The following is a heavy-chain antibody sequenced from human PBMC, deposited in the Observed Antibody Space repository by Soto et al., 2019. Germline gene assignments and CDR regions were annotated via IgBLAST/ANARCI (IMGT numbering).Heavy chain of an antibody. Sequence: SETLSLTCTVSGGSISSTSYYWGWIRQPPGKGLEWIGSAYYSGSTYYSPSLKSRVSISVDSSKTQFSLTLTSVTAADTAVYYCASQSSSHYDTSGYHYVFWGQGNMVTVYS. D-gene: IGHD3-22*01. CDR1: GGSISSTSYY. CDR3: ASQSSSHYDTSGYHYVF. CDR2: AYYSGST. V-gene: IGHV4-39*01. J-gene: IGHJ4*02.